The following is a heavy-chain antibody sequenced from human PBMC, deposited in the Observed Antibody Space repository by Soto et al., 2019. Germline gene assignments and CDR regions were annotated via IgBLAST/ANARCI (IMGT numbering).Heavy chain of an antibody. CDR1: GFTFSNYG. CDR3: AKGGAVITTFFDP. V-gene: IGHV3-23*01. D-gene: IGHD3-16*01. Sequence: EVQLLESGGGLVQPGGSLRLAFAASGFTFSNYGLSWVRQAPGKGLQWVSSISANGGATYYADSVKGRFTISRDNSKSTLYLQMNNLRAEDTALYFCAKGGAVITTFFDPWGRGTLVTVSS. CDR2: ISANGGAT. J-gene: IGHJ2*01.